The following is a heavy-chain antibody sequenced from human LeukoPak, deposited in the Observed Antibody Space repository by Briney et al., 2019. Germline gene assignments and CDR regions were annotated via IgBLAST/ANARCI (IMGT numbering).Heavy chain of an antibody. CDR1: GGTFSRYA. CDR2: IIPIFGTA. D-gene: IGHD6-13*01. CDR3: AREGLIAAAGTGVRWFDP. J-gene: IGHJ5*02. V-gene: IGHV1-69*05. Sequence: ASVKVSCKASGGTFSRYAISWVRQAPGQGLEWMGGIIPIFGTANYAQKFQGRVTITTDESTSTAYMELSSLRSEDTAVYYCAREGLIAAAGTGVRWFDPWGQGTLVTVSS.